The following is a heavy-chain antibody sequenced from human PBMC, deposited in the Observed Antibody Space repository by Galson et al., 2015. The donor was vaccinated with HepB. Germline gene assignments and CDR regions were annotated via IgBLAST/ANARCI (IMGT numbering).Heavy chain of an antibody. CDR2: ISGSGGTT. Sequence: SLRLSCAASGFTVSNYAMSWVRQAPGKGLAWVSVISGSGGTTFYADSVKGRFTISRDNSKNTLYLQMNSLRAEDTAVYYCAKEVGGMAVWGQGTTVTVSS. V-gene: IGHV3-23*01. CDR1: GFTVSNYA. D-gene: IGHD1-26*01. J-gene: IGHJ6*02. CDR3: AKEVGGMAV.